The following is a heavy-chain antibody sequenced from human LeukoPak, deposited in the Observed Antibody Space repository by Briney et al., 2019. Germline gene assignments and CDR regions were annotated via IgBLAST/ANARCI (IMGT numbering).Heavy chain of an antibody. CDR1: GGTFNIYA. J-gene: IGHJ4*02. D-gene: IGHD1-1*01. CDR3: ARAGHNADDAMLHLRD. V-gene: IGHV1-69*06. CDR2: IIPLFGAA. Sequence: GASVKVSCKASGGTFNIYAITWVRQAPGQGLEWMGGIIPLFGAAKYAQKVQGRVSITADKSTSTAYMELSSLSSEDTAVYYCARAGHNADDAMLHLRDWGQGTLVTVSS.